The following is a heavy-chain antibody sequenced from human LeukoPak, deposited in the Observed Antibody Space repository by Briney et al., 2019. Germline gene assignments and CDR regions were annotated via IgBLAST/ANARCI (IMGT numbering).Heavy chain of an antibody. D-gene: IGHD3-10*01. CDR3: AREAMVRGVIEYYYFDY. V-gene: IGHV4-30-4*01. CDR1: GGSISSGDYY. CDR2: IYYSGST. J-gene: IGHJ4*02. Sequence: PSQTLSLTCTVSGGSISSGDYYWSWISQPPGKGLEWIGYIYYSGSTYYNPYLKSRVTISVDTSKNQFSLKLSSVTAADTAVYYCAREAMVRGVIEYYYFDYWGQGTLVAVSS.